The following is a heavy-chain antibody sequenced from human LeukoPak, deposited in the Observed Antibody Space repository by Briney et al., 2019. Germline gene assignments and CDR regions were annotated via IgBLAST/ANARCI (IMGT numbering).Heavy chain of an antibody. D-gene: IGHD1-26*01. CDR3: ARGGSGSYYGYFDL. CDR2: INHSGST. CDR1: GGSFSGYY. V-gene: IGHV4-34*01. J-gene: IGHJ2*01. Sequence: SETLSLTCAVYGGSFSGYYWSWIRQPPGKGLEWMGEINHSGSTNYNPSLKSRVTISVDTSKNQFSLKLSSVTAADTAVYCCARGGSGSYYGYFDLWSRGTLVTVSS.